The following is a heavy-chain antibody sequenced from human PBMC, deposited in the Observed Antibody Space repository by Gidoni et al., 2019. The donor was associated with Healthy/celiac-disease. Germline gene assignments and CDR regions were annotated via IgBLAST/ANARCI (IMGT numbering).Heavy chain of an antibody. J-gene: IGHJ3*02. CDR2: IDSSGST. D-gene: IGHD1-26*01. Sequence: EVHLVEPGGGFIQPGGSLRLSCASSGFTVRSNSMSLVRQAPGKGLVWVSFIDSSGSTYYEDSGEGRCTNTRDNSKNTLYIQMNGLRAEDTAVYYCASDVVGGIWWAFDIWGQGTMVTVSS. CDR1: GFTVRSNS. V-gene: IGHV3-53*01. CDR3: ASDVVGGIWWAFDI.